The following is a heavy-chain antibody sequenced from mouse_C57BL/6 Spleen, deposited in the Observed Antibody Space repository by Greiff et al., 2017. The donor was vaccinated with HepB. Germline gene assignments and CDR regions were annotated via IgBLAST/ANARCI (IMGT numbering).Heavy chain of an antibody. CDR2: INPSSGYT. Sequence: VQLQQSGAELARPGASVKMSCKASGYTFTSYTMHWVKQRPGQGLEWIGYINPSSGYTKYNQKFKDKATLTADKSSSTAYMQLSSLTSEDSAVYYCARSRFITTVVAPDYWGQGTTLTVSS. J-gene: IGHJ2*01. V-gene: IGHV1-4*01. CDR1: GYTFTSYT. D-gene: IGHD1-1*01. CDR3: ARSRFITTVVAPDY.